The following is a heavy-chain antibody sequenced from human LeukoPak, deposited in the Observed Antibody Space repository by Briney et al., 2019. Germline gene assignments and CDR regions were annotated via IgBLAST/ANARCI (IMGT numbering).Heavy chain of an antibody. J-gene: IGHJ4*02. CDR3: ARATMVRGVIMQDY. CDR1: GYSISSGYY. CDR2: IDHSGST. V-gene: IGHV4-38-2*02. D-gene: IGHD3-10*01. Sequence: SETLSLTCTVSGYSISSGYYWGWIRQPPGKGLEWTGSIDHSGSTYYNPSLKSRITISVDTSKNQFSLKLSSVTAADTAVYYCARATMVRGVIMQDYWGQGTLVAVSS.